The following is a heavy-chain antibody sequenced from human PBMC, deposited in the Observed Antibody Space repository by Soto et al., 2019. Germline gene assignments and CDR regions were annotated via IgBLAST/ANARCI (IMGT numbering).Heavy chain of an antibody. Sequence: ASVKVSCKASGGTFSSYAISWVRQAPGQGLEWMGGIIPIFGTANYAQKFQGRVTITADKSTSTAYMELSSLRSEDTAVYYCARDGRTDIVVVPAWGMDVWGQGTTVTVSS. J-gene: IGHJ6*02. CDR2: IIPIFGTA. CDR3: ARDGRTDIVVVPAWGMDV. CDR1: GGTFSSYA. D-gene: IGHD2-2*01. V-gene: IGHV1-69*06.